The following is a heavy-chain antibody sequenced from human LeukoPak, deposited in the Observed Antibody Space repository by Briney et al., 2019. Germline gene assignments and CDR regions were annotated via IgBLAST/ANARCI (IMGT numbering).Heavy chain of an antibody. V-gene: IGHV4-61*05. D-gene: IGHD2-2*01. CDR2: IYYTGTT. CDR1: GGSISSSSYY. CDR3: ARRYCTSASCSFDY. J-gene: IGHJ4*02. Sequence: SETRSLTCTVSGGSISSSSYYWGWIRQPPGKGLEWIGYIYYTGTTNYNPSLKTRVTISMDTSKIQFSLKLTSVTTADTAVYYCARRYCTSASCSFDYWGQGSLVTVSS.